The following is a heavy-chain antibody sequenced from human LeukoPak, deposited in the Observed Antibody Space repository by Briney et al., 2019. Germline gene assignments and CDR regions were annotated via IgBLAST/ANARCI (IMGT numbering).Heavy chain of an antibody. V-gene: IGHV4-39*07. Sequence: PSETLSLTCSFFGGSISSSGYFWGWIRQPPGKGLEYIGSIYYSGSTYYNPSLKSRVTISVDTSKNQFSLKLSSVTAADTAVYYCARDSREWELMSYFDYWGQGTLVTVSS. D-gene: IGHD1-26*01. CDR3: ARDSREWELMSYFDY. J-gene: IGHJ4*02. CDR2: IYYSGST. CDR1: GGSISSSGYF.